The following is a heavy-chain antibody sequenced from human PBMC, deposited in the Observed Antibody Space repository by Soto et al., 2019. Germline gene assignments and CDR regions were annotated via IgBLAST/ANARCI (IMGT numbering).Heavy chain of an antibody. J-gene: IGHJ5*02. CDR2: IHPSGGST. V-gene: IGHV1-46*03. CDR3: ARGRDYIWGSYRPNWFDP. CDR1: GYTFTSYY. D-gene: IGHD3-16*02. Sequence: GASVKGSCKASGYTFTSYYMHWGRQGPGQGLEWMGIIHPSGGSTSYAQKFQGRVTMTRDTSTSTVYMELSSLRSEDTAVYYCARGRDYIWGSYRPNWFDPWGQGTLVTVS.